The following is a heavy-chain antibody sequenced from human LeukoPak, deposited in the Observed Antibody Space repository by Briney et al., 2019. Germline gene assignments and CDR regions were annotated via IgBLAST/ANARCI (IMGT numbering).Heavy chain of an antibody. CDR2: VYYSGST. V-gene: IGHV4-59*08. CDR3: VRRGYCSGVSCYTFDQ. CDR1: GGSISSYY. D-gene: IGHD2-15*01. Sequence: SETLSLTCSVSGGSISSYYWSWIREPPGKGLEWIGYVYYSGSTNYNPSLKSRVTISVDTSKNQFSLKLNSVTAADTAVYYCVRRGYCSGVSCYTFDQWGQGTLVTVSS. J-gene: IGHJ4*02.